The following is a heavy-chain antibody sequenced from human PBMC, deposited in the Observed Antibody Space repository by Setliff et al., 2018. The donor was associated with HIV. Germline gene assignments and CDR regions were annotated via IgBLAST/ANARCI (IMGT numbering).Heavy chain of an antibody. V-gene: IGHV1-69*10. CDR3: ATQTVAVGARGYFDS. D-gene: IGHD2-15*01. CDR1: GGTFSSSA. CDR2: IIPVFGMT. Sequence: SVKVSCKASGGTFSSSALSWVRQARGQGPEWLGGIIPVFGMTDYAQNFQGRLTITADTSTSTAYMELLSLRSEDTAIYYCATQTVAVGARGYFDSWGQGTLVTVSS. J-gene: IGHJ4*02.